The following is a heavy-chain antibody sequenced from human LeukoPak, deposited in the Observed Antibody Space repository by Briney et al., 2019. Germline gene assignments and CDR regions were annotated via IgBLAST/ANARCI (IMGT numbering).Heavy chain of an antibody. V-gene: IGHV3-30*04. CDR3: ARAGYSSSWSHDY. Sequence: TGGSLRLSCAASGFTFSSYAMHWVRQAPGKGLEWVAVISYDGSNKYYADSVKGRFTISRDNSKNTLYLQMNSLRAEDTAVYYCARAGYSSSWSHDYWGQGILVTVSS. CDR1: GFTFSSYA. CDR2: ISYDGSNK. D-gene: IGHD6-13*01. J-gene: IGHJ4*02.